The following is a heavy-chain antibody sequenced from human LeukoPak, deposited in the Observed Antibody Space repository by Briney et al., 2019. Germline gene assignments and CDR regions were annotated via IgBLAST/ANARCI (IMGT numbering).Heavy chain of an antibody. CDR2: ISYDGSNK. CDR1: GFTFSSYG. D-gene: IGHD3-22*01. CDR3: ARAVITMIVVVNGDAFDI. V-gene: IGHV3-30*03. J-gene: IGHJ3*02. Sequence: PGGSLRLSCAASGFTFSSYGMHWVRQAPGKGLEWVAVISYDGSNKYYADSVKGRFTISRDNSKNTLYLQMNSLRAEDTAVYYCARAVITMIVVVNGDAFDIWGQGTMVTVSS.